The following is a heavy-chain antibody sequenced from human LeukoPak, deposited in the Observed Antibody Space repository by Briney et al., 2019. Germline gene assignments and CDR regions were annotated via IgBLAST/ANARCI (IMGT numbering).Heavy chain of an antibody. CDR2: IYHSGST. D-gene: IGHD3-3*01. V-gene: IGHV4-61*08. CDR3: AREAPPPTIFGVVITSKDYYYYGMDV. Sequence: SETLSLTCTVSGGSISSGDYYWSWIRQPPGTGLEWIGEIYHSGSTNYNPSLKSRVTISVDKSKNQFSLKLSSVTAADTAVYYCAREAPPPTIFGVVITSKDYYYYGMDVWGQGTTVTVSS. CDR1: GGSISSGDYY. J-gene: IGHJ6*02.